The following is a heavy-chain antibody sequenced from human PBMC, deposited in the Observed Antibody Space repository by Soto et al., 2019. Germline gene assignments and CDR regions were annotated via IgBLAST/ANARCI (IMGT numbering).Heavy chain of an antibody. J-gene: IGHJ5*02. D-gene: IGHD2-2*01. CDR2: IIPILGIA. Sequence: QVQLVQSGAEVKKPGSSVKVSCKASGGTFSSYTISWVRQAPGQGLEWMGRIIPILGIANYAQKFQGRVTITADKSTSTAYMELSSLRSVDTAVYYCARDANIVVVPAANIYNWFDPWGQGTLVTVSS. V-gene: IGHV1-69*08. CDR1: GGTFSSYT. CDR3: ARDANIVVVPAANIYNWFDP.